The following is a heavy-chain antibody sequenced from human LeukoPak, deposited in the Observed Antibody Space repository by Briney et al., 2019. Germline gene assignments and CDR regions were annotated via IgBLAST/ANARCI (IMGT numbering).Heavy chain of an antibody. D-gene: IGHD2-2*01. CDR2: ILFDGSNE. CDR3: AKLTNSWFAP. J-gene: IGHJ5*02. Sequence: GGSLRLSCAASGFTFSNYDMHWVRQAPGKGPEWVTFILFDGSNEYYADSVKGRFTISRDNSKNTLYLQMNSLRAEDTAVYYCAKLTNSWFAPWGQGTLVAVSS. V-gene: IGHV3-30*02. CDR1: GFTFSNYD.